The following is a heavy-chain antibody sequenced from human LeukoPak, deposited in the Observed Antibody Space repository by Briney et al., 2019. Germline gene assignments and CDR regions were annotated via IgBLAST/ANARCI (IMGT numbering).Heavy chain of an antibody. CDR2: IYYSGST. Sequence: SETLSLACTVSGGSISSGDYYWSWIRQPPGEGLEWIGYIYYSGSTYYNPSLKSRVTISVDTSKNQFSLTLSSVTAADTAVYYCARGQGLGMTPFYYYGMDVWGQGTTVTVSS. J-gene: IGHJ6*02. CDR1: GGSISSGDYY. D-gene: IGHD7-27*01. CDR3: ARGQGLGMTPFYYYGMDV. V-gene: IGHV4-30-4*01.